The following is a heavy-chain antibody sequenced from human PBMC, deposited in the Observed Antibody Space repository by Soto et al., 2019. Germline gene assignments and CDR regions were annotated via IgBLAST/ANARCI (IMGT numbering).Heavy chain of an antibody. J-gene: IGHJ4*02. CDR1: GFSLSTSGVG. V-gene: IGHV2-5*02. Sequence: QITLKESGPTLVKPTQTLTLTCTFSGFSLSTSGVGVGWIRQPPGKALEWLALLSWDDDKDYRPSLKSRVTITKVNSKHQVVLTMTNVDPVDTATYYCAHRVFGGYGYYFDYWGQGILVTVSS. D-gene: IGHD5-12*01. CDR3: AHRVFGGYGYYFDY. CDR2: LSWDDDK.